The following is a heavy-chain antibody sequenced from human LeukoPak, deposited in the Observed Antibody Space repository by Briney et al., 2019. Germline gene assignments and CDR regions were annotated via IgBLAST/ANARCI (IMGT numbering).Heavy chain of an antibody. V-gene: IGHV3-66*01. J-gene: IGHJ6*02. CDR1: GFTVSSNY. CDR2: IYSGGST. D-gene: IGHD6-19*01. Sequence: GGSLRLSCAASGFTVSSNYMSWVRQAPGKGLEWVSVIYSGGSTYYADSVKGRFTISRDNSKNTLYLQMNSLRAEDTAVYYCASSHSSDQSHYYYYGMDVWGQGTTVTVSS. CDR3: ASSHSSDQSHYYYYGMDV.